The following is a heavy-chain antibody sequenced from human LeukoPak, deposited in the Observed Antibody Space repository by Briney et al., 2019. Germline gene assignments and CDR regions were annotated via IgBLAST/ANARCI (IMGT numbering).Heavy chain of an antibody. CDR2: IAADGGVK. Sequence: GTSLRLSCVASAFTFSDHGMDWVRQAPGKGLEWVAVIAADGGVKHYADSVKGRFTLSRDNSKNTLFLQMNGLSVEDTAVYYCAREATWGQWYFDHWGQGTPVTVSS. CDR1: AFTFSDHG. CDR3: AREATWGQWYFDH. D-gene: IGHD2-15*01. V-gene: IGHV3-30*03. J-gene: IGHJ4*02.